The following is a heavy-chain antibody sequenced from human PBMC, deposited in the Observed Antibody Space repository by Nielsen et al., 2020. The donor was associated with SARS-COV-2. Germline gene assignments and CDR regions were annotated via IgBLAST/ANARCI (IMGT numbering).Heavy chain of an antibody. V-gene: IGHV3-53*01. J-gene: IGHJ3*02. Sequence: GESLKISCAASGFTVSSNYMSWVRQAPGKGLEWVSVIYSGGSTYYADSVKGRFTISRDNSKNTLYLQMNSLRAEDTAVYYCARSIAAVKYAFDIWGQGTMVTVSS. CDR1: GFTVSSNY. D-gene: IGHD6-13*01. CDR2: IYSGGST. CDR3: ARSIAAVKYAFDI.